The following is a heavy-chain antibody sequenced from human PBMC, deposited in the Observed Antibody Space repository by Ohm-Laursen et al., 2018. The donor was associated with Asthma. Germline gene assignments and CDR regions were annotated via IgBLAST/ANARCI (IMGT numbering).Heavy chain of an antibody. V-gene: IGHV3-66*01. CDR2: IYSGGST. CDR3: ARGQGSGDISGSDPFDL. J-gene: IGHJ3*01. Sequence: SLRLSCAASGFTFSSYWMSWVRQAPGKGLEWVSVIYSGGSTYYADSVKGRFTISRDNSKNTLYLQMNSLRDEDTAVYYCARGQGSGDISGSDPFDLWGQGTTVIVSS. D-gene: IGHD3-10*01. CDR1: GFTFSSYW.